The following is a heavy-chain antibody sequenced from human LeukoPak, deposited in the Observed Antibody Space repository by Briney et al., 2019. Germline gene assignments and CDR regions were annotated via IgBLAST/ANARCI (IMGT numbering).Heavy chain of an antibody. CDR2: INPNSGGT. CDR3: ARDPRSYYYMDV. CDR1: GYTFTRHY. Sequence: ASVKVSCKASGYTFTRHYMHWVRQAPGQGLEWMGWINPNSGGTNYAQKFQGRVTMTRDTSISTAYMELSRLRSDDTAVYYCARDPRSYYYMDVWGKGTTVTISS. V-gene: IGHV1-2*02. J-gene: IGHJ6*03.